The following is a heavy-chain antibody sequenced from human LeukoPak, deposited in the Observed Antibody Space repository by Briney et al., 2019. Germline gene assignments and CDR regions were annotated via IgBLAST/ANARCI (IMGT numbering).Heavy chain of an antibody. Sequence: GGSLRLSCAASGFTFSSYWMSWVRQAPGKGLEWVANIKQGGSGKYYVDSVRGRFTISRDNAKNSLYLQMNSLRAEDTAVYYCASGYDFWSGYFGLDYWGQGTLVTVSS. J-gene: IGHJ4*02. D-gene: IGHD3-3*01. CDR3: ASGYDFWSGYFGLDY. CDR1: GFTFSSYW. V-gene: IGHV3-7*01. CDR2: IKQGGSGK.